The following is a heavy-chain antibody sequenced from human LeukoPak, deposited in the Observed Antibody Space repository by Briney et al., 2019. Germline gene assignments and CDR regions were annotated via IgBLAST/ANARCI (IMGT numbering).Heavy chain of an antibody. CDR2: IYHSGST. Sequence: SETLSLTCTVSGYSISSGYYWGWIRQPPGKGLEWIGSIYHSGSTYYNPSLKSRVAISVDTSKNQFSLKLSSVTAADTAVYYCARVEGITGTTDYWGQGTLVTVSS. D-gene: IGHD1-20*01. CDR1: GYSISSGYY. V-gene: IGHV4-38-2*02. J-gene: IGHJ4*02. CDR3: ARVEGITGTTDY.